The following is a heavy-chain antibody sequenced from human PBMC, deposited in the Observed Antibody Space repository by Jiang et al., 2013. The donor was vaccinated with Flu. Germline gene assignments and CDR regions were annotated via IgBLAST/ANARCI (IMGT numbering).Heavy chain of an antibody. J-gene: IGHJ4*02. V-gene: IGHV3-48*02. D-gene: IGHD3-22*01. Sequence: QLLESGGGLVQPGGSLRLSCAASGFTFSSYSMNWVRQAPGKGLEWVSYISSSSSTIYYADSVEGRFTISRDNAKNSLYLQMDSLRDEDTAVYYCARESYYDSSGYPDYFDYWGQGTLVTVSS. CDR3: ARESYYDSSGYPDYFDY. CDR2: ISSSSSTI. CDR1: GFTFSSYS.